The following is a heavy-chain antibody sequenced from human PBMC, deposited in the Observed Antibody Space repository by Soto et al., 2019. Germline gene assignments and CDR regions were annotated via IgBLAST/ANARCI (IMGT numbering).Heavy chain of an antibody. CDR1: GYTFTSYA. D-gene: IGHD7-27*01. Sequence: ASVKVSCKASGYTFTSYAMHWVRQAPGQRLEWMGWINAGNGNTKYSQKFQGRVTITRDTSASTAYMELSSLRSEDTAVYYCARQELSPYLKLGTSSGDYYYGMDVWGQGTTVTVSS. V-gene: IGHV1-3*01. J-gene: IGHJ6*02. CDR2: INAGNGNT. CDR3: ARQELSPYLKLGTSSGDYYYGMDV.